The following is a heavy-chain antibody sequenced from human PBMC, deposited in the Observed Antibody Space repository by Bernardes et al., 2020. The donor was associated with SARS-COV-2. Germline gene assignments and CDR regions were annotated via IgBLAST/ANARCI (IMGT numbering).Heavy chain of an antibody. Sequence: GGSLRLSCVASGFTFSNSDMNWVRQAPGKGLEWISHIRRSCDSIYYADPVKGRFTISRDNAKNSLYLQMNSLRAEDTAIYYCARDRSNPTTAMSYYYGLDVWGQGTTITDSS. CDR1: GFTFSNSD. CDR3: ARDRSNPTTAMSYYYGLDV. V-gene: IGHV3-48*01. D-gene: IGHD5-18*01. J-gene: IGHJ6*02. CDR2: IRRSCDSI.